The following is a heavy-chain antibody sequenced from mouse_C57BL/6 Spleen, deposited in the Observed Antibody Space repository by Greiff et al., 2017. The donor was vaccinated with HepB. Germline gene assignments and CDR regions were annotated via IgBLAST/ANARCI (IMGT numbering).Heavy chain of an antibody. CDR1: GFTFSDYG. D-gene: IGHD2-3*01. J-gene: IGHJ3*01. V-gene: IGHV5-17*01. Sequence: EVNVVESGGGLVKPGGSLKLSCAASGFTFSDYGMHWVRQAPEKGLEWVAYISSGSSTIYYADTVKGRFTISRDNAKNTLFLQMTSLRSEDTAMYYCARDGYPWFAYWGQGTLVTVSA. CDR2: ISSGSSTI. CDR3: ARDGYPWFAY.